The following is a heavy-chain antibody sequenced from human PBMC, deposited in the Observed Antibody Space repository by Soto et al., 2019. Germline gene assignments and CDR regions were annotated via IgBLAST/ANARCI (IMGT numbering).Heavy chain of an antibody. CDR1: GFTFDDYV. V-gene: IGHV3-9*01. CDR3: AKDITPRLAGSSDAFDL. J-gene: IGHJ3*01. Sequence: GGSLRLSCAASGFTFDDYVMHWVRQAPGKGLEWVSGISWNSGTIGYADSVRGRFTISRDNAKNSLYLQMHSLRAEDTALYYCAKDITPRLAGSSDAFDLWGQGTMVTVSS. D-gene: IGHD1-26*01. CDR2: ISWNSGTI.